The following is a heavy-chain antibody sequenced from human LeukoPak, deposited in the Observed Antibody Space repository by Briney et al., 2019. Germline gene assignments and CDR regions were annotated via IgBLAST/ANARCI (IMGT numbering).Heavy chain of an antibody. Sequence: SDTLSLTCTVSGGSISSSSYYWGWIRQPPGKGLEWIGSSYYSGNTYYNASIKSRVTISGDTSKNQFSLILSSETAADTAVYYCATPGLARAYWGQGTLVTVSS. CDR1: GGSISSSSYY. CDR2: SYYSGNT. V-gene: IGHV4-39*01. CDR3: ATPGLARAY. J-gene: IGHJ4*02.